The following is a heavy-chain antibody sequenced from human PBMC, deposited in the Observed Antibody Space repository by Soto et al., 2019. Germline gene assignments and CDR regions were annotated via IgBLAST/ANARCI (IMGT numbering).Heavy chain of an antibody. D-gene: IGHD3-9*01. CDR1: GFTFSDYY. J-gene: IGHJ4*02. Sequence: PGGSLRLSCAASGFTFSDYYMSWIRQAPGKGLEWVSYISSSGSTIYYADSVKGRFTISRDNSKNTLYLQLNSLGAEDTAIYYCAKDRQFRSYYESAGHYNNWGQGTLVTVSS. CDR2: ISSSGSTI. V-gene: IGHV3-11*01. CDR3: AKDRQFRSYYESAGHYNN.